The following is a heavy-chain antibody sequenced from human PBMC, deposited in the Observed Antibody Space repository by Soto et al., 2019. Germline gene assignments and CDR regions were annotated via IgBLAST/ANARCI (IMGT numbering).Heavy chain of an antibody. CDR2: IDPNSGGT. V-gene: IGHV1-2*04. CDR1: AYTCTGYY. CDR3: ARAARNVCGPDYYVSGTYYRSPAMDV. D-gene: IGHD3-10*01. Sequence: ASVKVSCKASAYTCTGYYMHWERQAPGQGLERMGRIDPNSGGTNYAQKFQDWVTMTRDTSITTAYMKLSRLRSDDTAVYYCARAARNVCGPDYYVSGTYYRSPAMDVWGQGTTVTVSS. J-gene: IGHJ6*02.